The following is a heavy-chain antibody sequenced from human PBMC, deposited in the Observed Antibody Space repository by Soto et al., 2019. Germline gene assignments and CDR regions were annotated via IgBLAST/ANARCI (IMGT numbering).Heavy chain of an antibody. CDR1: GFTFSSYG. CDR2: ISYDGSNK. CDR3: AKDIAAAGTRGWFDP. D-gene: IGHD6-13*01. J-gene: IGHJ5*02. Sequence: QVQLVESGGGVVQPGRSLRLSCAASGFTFSSYGMHWVRQAPGKGLERVAVISYDGSNKYYADSVKGRFTISRDNSKNTLYLQMNSLRAEDTAVYYCAKDIAAAGTRGWFDPWGQGTLVTVSS. V-gene: IGHV3-30*18.